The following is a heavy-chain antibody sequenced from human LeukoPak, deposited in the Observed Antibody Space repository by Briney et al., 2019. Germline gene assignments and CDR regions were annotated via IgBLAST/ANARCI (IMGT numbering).Heavy chain of an antibody. Sequence: GASVKVSCKASGYTFTSYDINWVRQATGQGLEWMGWMNPNSGNTGYAQKFQGRVTMTRNTSISTDYMELRSLRSEDTAVYYCARWTPASTVHCSSTSCYAGRSFDYWGQGTLVTVSS. D-gene: IGHD2-2*01. CDR3: ARWTPASTVHCSSTSCYAGRSFDY. J-gene: IGHJ4*02. V-gene: IGHV1-8*01. CDR2: MNPNSGNT. CDR1: GYTFTSYD.